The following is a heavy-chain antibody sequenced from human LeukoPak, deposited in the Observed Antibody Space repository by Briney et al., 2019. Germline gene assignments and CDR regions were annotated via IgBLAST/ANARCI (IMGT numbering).Heavy chain of an antibody. J-gene: IGHJ3*02. CDR3: ARDLRAEAFDI. Sequence: PSETLSLTCTVSGGSISSYYWSWIRQPPGKGLEWIGYIYYSGSTNYNPSLKSRVTISVDTSKNQFSLKLSSVTAADTAVYYCARDLRAEAFDIWGQGTMVTVSS. V-gene: IGHV4-59*01. CDR2: IYYSGST. CDR1: GGSISSYY.